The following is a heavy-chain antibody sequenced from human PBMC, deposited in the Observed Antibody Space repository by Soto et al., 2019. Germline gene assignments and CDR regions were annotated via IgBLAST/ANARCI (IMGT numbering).Heavy chain of an antibody. CDR3: ARAVAVPADFDF. V-gene: IGHV1-3*05. CDR2: INAGNGNT. J-gene: IGHJ4*02. Sequence: QVQLVQSGAEEKKPGASVKVSCKASGYTFTGYAMHWVRQAPGHRLEWMGWINAGNGNTKYSQKFKGRLTITRDTSASTAYMELSSLRSEDTAVYYCARAVAVPADFDFWGQGTLVTVSS. D-gene: IGHD6-19*01. CDR1: GYTFTGYA.